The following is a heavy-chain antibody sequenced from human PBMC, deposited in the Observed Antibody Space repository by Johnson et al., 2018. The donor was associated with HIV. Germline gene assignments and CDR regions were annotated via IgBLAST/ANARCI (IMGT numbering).Heavy chain of an antibody. D-gene: IGHD5-18*01. CDR1: GFTFNNYA. J-gene: IGHJ3*02. CDR2: ISYDGSYE. Sequence: QVQLVESGGGVVQPGRSVRLSCAASGFTFNNYAMHWVRQAPGKGLEWVAVISYDGSYEYYADSVKGRFTISRDTSKNTLYLQMNSLRAEDTAVYYCARDTAMVHDAFDIWGQGTMVTVSS. CDR3: ARDTAMVHDAFDI. V-gene: IGHV3-30*14.